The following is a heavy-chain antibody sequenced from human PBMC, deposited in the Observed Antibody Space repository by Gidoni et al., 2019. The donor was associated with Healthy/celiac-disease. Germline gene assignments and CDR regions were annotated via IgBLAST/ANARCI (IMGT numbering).Heavy chain of an antibody. CDR3: AREYYGDYDY. CDR2: ISSSSSYI. V-gene: IGHV3-21*01. Sequence: EVQLVESGGGLVKPVGSLRLSCAASGFTCSSYSMTWVRQVPGKGLQWVSSISSSSSYIYYEDSVKGRFTISRDNAKNSLYLQMNSLRAEDTAVYYCAREYYGDYDYWGQGTLVTVSS. CDR1: GFTCSSYS. D-gene: IGHD4-17*01. J-gene: IGHJ4*02.